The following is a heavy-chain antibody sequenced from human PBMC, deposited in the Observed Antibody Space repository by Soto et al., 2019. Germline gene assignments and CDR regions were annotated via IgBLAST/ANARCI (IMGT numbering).Heavy chain of an antibody. V-gene: IGHV3-23*01. CDR1: GFPFSSYA. CDR2: ISGSGDST. D-gene: IGHD2-2*02. J-gene: IGHJ4*02. Sequence: GGSLRLSCAASGFPFSSYAMSWVRQPPGKGLEWVSAISGSGDSTYYADYEKGRITISRDNSKNTLYLQMNSLRAEDTAVYYCAKDKGPIPDYWGQGTLVTVSS. CDR3: AKDKGPIPDY.